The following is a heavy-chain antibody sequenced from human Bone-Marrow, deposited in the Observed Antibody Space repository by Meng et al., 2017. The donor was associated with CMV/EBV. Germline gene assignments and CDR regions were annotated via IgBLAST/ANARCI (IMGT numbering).Heavy chain of an antibody. D-gene: IGHD1-26*01. CDR1: GFTFDDYG. J-gene: IGHJ5*02. CDR3: AREDMGGKSGWFDP. Sequence: GGSLRLSCAASGFTFDDYGMSWVRQAPGKGLEWVSGINWSGGSTGYADSVKGRFSISRDNAKNCLYLQMNSLRAEDTAFYYCAREDMGGKSGWFDPCGQGTLVTVSS. V-gene: IGHV3-20*04. CDR2: INWSGGST.